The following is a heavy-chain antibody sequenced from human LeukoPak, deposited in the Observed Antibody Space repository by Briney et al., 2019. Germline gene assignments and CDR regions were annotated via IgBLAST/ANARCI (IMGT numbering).Heavy chain of an antibody. CDR1: GYTFTGYC. J-gene: IGHJ4*02. V-gene: IGHV1-2*02. CDR2: INPNSGGA. D-gene: IGHD1-26*01. CDR3: ASSGSYEFAFDY. Sequence: GSVKVSCKASGYTFTGYCMRWVRQAPGQGREWVGWINPNSGGANYAQKFQGRVTMTRDTSISTAYMEMSRLRSDDTAVYNCASSGSYEFAFDYWGQGTLVTVSS.